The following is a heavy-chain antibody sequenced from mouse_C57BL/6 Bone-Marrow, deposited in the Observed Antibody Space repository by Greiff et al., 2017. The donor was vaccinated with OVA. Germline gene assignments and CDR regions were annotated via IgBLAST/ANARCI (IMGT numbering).Heavy chain of an antibody. J-gene: IGHJ3*01. Sequence: VQLQQSGPELVRPGTSVKMSCKASGYTFFTYWMNWVKQRPGQGLEWIGKIFPASGSTYYNEKYKDKAALTVDKSYRTAYMQRISLTAEDTAVYFCSSHYDYSPAYWGQGTRVTVSA. CDR1: GYTFFTYW. D-gene: IGHD2-4*01. CDR3: SSHYDYSPAY. CDR2: IFPASGST. V-gene: IGHV1-70*01.